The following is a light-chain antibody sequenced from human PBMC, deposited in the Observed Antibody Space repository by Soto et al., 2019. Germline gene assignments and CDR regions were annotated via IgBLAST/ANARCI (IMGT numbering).Light chain of an antibody. CDR2: GAS. V-gene: IGKV3-15*01. Sequence: EIVMTQSPATLSLSPGERATLSCRASQSSSINLAWYQQKPGQAPRLLIYGASTRATGVPARFSGSGSGTEFTLTISSLQSEDFAVYYCQQYNNWPPYTFGQGTKRE. CDR3: QQYNNWPPYT. J-gene: IGKJ2*01. CDR1: QSSSIN.